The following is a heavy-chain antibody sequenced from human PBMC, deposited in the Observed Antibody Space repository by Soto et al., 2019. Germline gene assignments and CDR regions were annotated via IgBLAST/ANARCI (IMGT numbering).Heavy chain of an antibody. V-gene: IGHV3-13*01. CDR3: ARGKRGCSGGSCYRALGAFDI. CDR1: GLTFSSYD. Sequence: GGSLRLSCAASGLTFSSYDMHWVRQATGKGLEWVSAIGPAGDTYYPGSVKGRFTISRENAKNSLYLQTNSLRAGDTAVYYCARGKRGCSGGSCYRALGAFDIWGQGTMVTVSS. D-gene: IGHD2-15*01. CDR2: IGPAGDT. J-gene: IGHJ3*02.